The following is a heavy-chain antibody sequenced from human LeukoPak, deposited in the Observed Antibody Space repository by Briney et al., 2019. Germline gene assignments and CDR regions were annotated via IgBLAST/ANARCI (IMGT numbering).Heavy chain of an antibody. J-gene: IGHJ4*02. D-gene: IGHD6-13*01. CDR2: IKSKTDGGTT. V-gene: IGHV3-15*07. CDR3: ARGLYSSTTYYFDY. Sequence: GGSLRLSCAASGFTFSNAWMNWVRQAPGKGLEWVGRIKSKTDGGTTDYAAPVKGRFTISRDDSKNTLYLQMNSLRAEDTAVYFCARGLYSSTTYYFDYWGQGTLVTVSS. CDR1: GFTFSNAW.